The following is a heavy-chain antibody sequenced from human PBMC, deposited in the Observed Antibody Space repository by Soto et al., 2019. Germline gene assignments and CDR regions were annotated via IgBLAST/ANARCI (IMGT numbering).Heavy chain of an antibody. J-gene: IGHJ4*02. Sequence: QLQLQESGPGLVKPSETLSLTCTVSGGSISSSSYYWGWIRQPPGKGLEWIGSIYYSGSTYYNPSLKSRVTISVDTSKNQFSLKLSSVTAADTAVYYCARRVGGSLWGNTNFDYWGQGTLVTVSS. CDR3: ARRVGGSLWGNTNFDY. CDR2: IYYSGST. V-gene: IGHV4-39*01. CDR1: GGSISSSSYY. D-gene: IGHD2-15*01.